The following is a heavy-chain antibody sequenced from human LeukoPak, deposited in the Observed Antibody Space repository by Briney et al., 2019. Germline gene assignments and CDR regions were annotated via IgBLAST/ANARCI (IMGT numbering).Heavy chain of an antibody. D-gene: IGHD2/OR15-2a*01. J-gene: IGHJ4*02. Sequence: SETLSLTCTVSGGSMSGYYWTWIRQPPGKGLEWIAYIYYTGSTNYNPSLESRVTISVDTPKNQFSLRLNSMATADTAVYYCARLRGNYFPDFWGQGTLVTVSS. CDR3: ARLRGNYFPDF. CDR1: GGSMSGYY. CDR2: IYYTGST. V-gene: IGHV4-59*01.